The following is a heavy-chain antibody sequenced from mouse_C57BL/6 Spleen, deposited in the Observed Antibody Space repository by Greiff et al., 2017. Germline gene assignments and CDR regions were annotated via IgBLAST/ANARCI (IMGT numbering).Heavy chain of an antibody. CDR1: GFTFSDYG. J-gene: IGHJ4*01. CDR2: ISSGSSTI. Sequence: EVQLVESGGGLVKPGGSLKLSCAASGFTFSDYGMHWVRQAPEKGLEWVAYISSGSSTIYYADTVKGRFTISRDNAKNTLFLQMTSLRSEDTAMYYCAKLTTFYAMDYWGQGTSVTVSS. V-gene: IGHV5-17*01. CDR3: AKLTTFYAMDY. D-gene: IGHD1-1*01.